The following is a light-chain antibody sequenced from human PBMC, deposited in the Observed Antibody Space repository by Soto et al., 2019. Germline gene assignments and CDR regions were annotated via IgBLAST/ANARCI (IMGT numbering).Light chain of an antibody. CDR2: DAS. J-gene: IGKJ5*01. V-gene: IGKV1-33*01. Sequence: DIQMTQSPSSLSASVGDRVTITCQASQDISNYLNWYQQKPGKAPKLLIYDASNLERGVPPRFSGSGSGTDFTFTISSLQPEDIATYYCQQYDNLIPITFGQGTRLEIK. CDR3: QQYDNLIPIT. CDR1: QDISNY.